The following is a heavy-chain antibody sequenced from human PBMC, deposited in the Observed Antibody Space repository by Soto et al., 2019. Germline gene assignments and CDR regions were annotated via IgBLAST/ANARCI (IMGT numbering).Heavy chain of an antibody. Sequence: PSETLSLTCTVSGGSISSGGYYWSWIRQHPGKGLEWIGYIYYSKSTYYNPSLKSRVTISLDTSKNQFSLKLTSVTAADTAVYYCARDGYHYGSFDCWGQGTLVTVSS. J-gene: IGHJ4*02. CDR2: IYYSKST. V-gene: IGHV4-31*03. D-gene: IGHD5-18*01. CDR3: ARDGYHYGSFDC. CDR1: GGSISSGGYY.